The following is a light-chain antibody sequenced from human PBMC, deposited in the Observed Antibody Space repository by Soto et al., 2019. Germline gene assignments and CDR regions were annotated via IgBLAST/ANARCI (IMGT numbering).Light chain of an antibody. Sequence: EIVLTQSPDTLSLSPGERATLSCRASQSVSSSYLAWYQQKVGQAPRLLIYGASSRATGIPDRFSGSGSETDFTLTISRLEPEDFALYYCLQYGSSPPLTFGGGTKVEIK. CDR2: GAS. J-gene: IGKJ4*02. V-gene: IGKV3-20*01. CDR3: LQYGSSPPLT. CDR1: QSVSSSY.